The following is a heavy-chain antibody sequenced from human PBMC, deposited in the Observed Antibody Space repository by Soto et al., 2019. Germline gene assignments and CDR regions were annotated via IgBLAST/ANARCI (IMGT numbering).Heavy chain of an antibody. V-gene: IGHV3-48*04. CDR1: GFTFSSYS. J-gene: IGHJ6*03. CDR2: ISSSSSTI. CDR3: ARSHEASYYYMDV. Sequence: PGGSLRLSCAASGFTFSSYSMNWVRQAPGKGLEWVSYISSSSSTIYYADSVKGRFTISRDNAKNSLYLQMNSLRAEDTAVYYCARSHEASYYYMDVWGKGTTVTVSS.